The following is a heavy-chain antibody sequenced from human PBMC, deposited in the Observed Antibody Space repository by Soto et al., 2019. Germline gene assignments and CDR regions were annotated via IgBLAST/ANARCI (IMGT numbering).Heavy chain of an antibody. V-gene: IGHV1-69*08. CDR2: IIPILGIA. CDR3: ARDGDWRSPRNSFDP. J-gene: IGHJ5*02. Sequence: QVQLVQSGAEVKKPGSSVKVSCKASGGTFSSYTISWVRQAPGQGLEWMGRIIPILGIANYAQKFQGRVTITADKSTSTAYMELSSLRSEDTAVYYCARDGDWRSPRNSFDPWGQGTLVTVSS. CDR1: GGTFSSYT. D-gene: IGHD2-21*02.